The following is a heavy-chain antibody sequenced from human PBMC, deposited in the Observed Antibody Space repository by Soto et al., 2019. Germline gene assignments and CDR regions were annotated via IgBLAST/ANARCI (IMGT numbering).Heavy chain of an antibody. CDR3: AREGQLDAFDI. V-gene: IGHV1-3*01. D-gene: IGHD5-18*01. Sequence: QVQLVQSGAEVKKPGASVKVSCKASGYTFTSYAMHWVRQAPGQRLEWMGWINAGNGNTKYSQKFQGRVTITRDTSASTAYMELSSLRSEDTAVYNCAREGQLDAFDIWGQGTMVTVSS. CDR1: GYTFTSYA. CDR2: INAGNGNT. J-gene: IGHJ3*02.